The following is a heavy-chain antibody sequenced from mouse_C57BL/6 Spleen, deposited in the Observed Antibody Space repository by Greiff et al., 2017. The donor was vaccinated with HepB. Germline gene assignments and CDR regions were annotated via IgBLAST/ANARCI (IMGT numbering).Heavy chain of an antibody. J-gene: IGHJ2*01. CDR2: IYPRSGNT. Sequence: VKVVESGAELARPGASVKLSCKASGYTFTSYGISWVKQRTGQGLEWIGEIYPRSGNTYYNEKFKGKATLTADKSSSTAYMELRSLTSEDSAVYFCARKVYGSSSDYWGQGTTLTVSS. V-gene: IGHV1-81*01. D-gene: IGHD1-1*01. CDR3: ARKVYGSSSDY. CDR1: GYTFTSYG.